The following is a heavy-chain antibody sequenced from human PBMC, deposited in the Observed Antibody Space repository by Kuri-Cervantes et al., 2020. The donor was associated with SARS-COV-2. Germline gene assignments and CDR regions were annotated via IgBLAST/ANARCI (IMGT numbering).Heavy chain of an antibody. V-gene: IGHV3-30-3*01. D-gene: IGHD3-16*02. CDR3: AKDFSRMITFGGVIAPDY. Sequence: GGSLRLSCAASGFTFSSYAMHWVRQAPGKGLEWSAVISYDGSNKYYADSVKGRFTISRDNSKNTLYLQMNSLRAEDTAVYYCAKDFSRMITFGGVIAPDYWGQGTLVTVSS. CDR1: GFTFSSYA. J-gene: IGHJ4*02. CDR2: ISYDGSNK.